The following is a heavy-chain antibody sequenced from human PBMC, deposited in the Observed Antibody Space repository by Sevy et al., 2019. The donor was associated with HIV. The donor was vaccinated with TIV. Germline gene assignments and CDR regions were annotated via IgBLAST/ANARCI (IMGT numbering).Heavy chain of an antibody. D-gene: IGHD6-19*01. CDR2: VNPNSGGT. Sequence: ASVKVSCKASGYTFTGYYMHWVRQAPGQGLEWMGWVNPNSGGTNYAQTFQGRVTMTRDTSISTAYMELSRLGSDDTAVYYCARGWSGWYDNYWGQGTLVTVSS. V-gene: IGHV1-2*02. CDR3: ARGWSGWYDNY. CDR1: GYTFTGYY. J-gene: IGHJ4*02.